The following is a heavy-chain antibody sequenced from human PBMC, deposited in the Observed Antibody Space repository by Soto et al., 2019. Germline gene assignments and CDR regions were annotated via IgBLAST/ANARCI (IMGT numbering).Heavy chain of an antibody. Sequence: QVQLVQSGAEVKKPGSSVKVSCKASGGTFSSYTISWVRQAPGQGLEWMGRIIPLLGIANYAQKFQGRVTITADKSTSTAYMALSSLRSEDTAVYYCARDEAAGYSSGWYVFWGQGTLVTVSS. D-gene: IGHD6-19*01. V-gene: IGHV1-69*08. J-gene: IGHJ5*01. CDR3: ARDEAAGYSSGWYVF. CDR2: IIPLLGIA. CDR1: GGTFSSYT.